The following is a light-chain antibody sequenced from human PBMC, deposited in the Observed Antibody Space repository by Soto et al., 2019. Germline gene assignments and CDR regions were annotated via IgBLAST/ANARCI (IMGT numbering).Light chain of an antibody. CDR2: GAS. Sequence: EIGLTQSPCTLSFSPGERATLSCRASQSVSSSYLAWYQQKPGQAPRLLIYGASSRATGIPDRFSGSGSGTDFTLTISRLEPEDFAVYYCQQYGSSPFTFGPGAKVDI. J-gene: IGKJ3*01. CDR3: QQYGSSPFT. CDR1: QSVSSSY. V-gene: IGKV3-20*01.